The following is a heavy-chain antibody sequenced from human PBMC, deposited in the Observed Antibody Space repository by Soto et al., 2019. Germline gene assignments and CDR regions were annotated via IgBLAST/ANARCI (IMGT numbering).Heavy chain of an antibody. CDR3: AREDSGYSYGFPTYYYYGMDV. D-gene: IGHD5-18*01. V-gene: IGHV1-18*01. CDR1: GYTFTSYG. J-gene: IGHJ6*02. CDR2: ISAYNGNT. Sequence: ASVKVSCKASGYTFTSYGISWVRQAPGQGLEWMGWISAYNGNTNYAQKLQGRVTMTTDTSTSTAYMELRSLRSHDTAVYYCAREDSGYSYGFPTYYYYGMDVWGQGTTVTVSS.